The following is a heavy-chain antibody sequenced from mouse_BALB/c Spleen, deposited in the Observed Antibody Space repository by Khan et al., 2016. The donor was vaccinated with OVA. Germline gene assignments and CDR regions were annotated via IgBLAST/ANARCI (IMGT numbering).Heavy chain of an antibody. Sequence: EVELVEFGGGLVQPGGSRKLSCAASGFTFSSYGMHWVRQAPEKGLEWVAYISGDSSNINYTDTFKGQFTISRDNPTNTLSLQLSSLISEDTAMYYCAAVYYYGYYFEYWGPGTTLTVSS. V-gene: IGHV5-17*02. CDR3: AAVYYYGYYFEY. CDR2: ISGDSSNI. D-gene: IGHD1-1*01. J-gene: IGHJ2*01. CDR1: GFTFSSYG.